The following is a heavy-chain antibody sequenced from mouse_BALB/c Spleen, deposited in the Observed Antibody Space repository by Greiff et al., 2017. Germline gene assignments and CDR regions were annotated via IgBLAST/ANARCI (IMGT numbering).Heavy chain of an antibody. Sequence: EVQGVESGGGLVQPGGSRKLSCAASGFTFSSFGMHWVRQAPEKGLEWVAYISSGSSTIYYADTVKGRFTISRDNPKNTLFLQMTSLRSEDTAMYYCARGDFTTATYFDYWGQGTTLTVSS. J-gene: IGHJ2*01. V-gene: IGHV5-17*02. CDR1: GFTFSSFG. CDR2: ISSGSSTI. CDR3: ARGDFTTATYFDY. D-gene: IGHD1-2*01.